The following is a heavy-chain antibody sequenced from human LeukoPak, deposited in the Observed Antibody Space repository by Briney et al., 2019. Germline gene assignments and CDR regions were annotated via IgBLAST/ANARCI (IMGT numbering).Heavy chain of an antibody. CDR1: GFAFSGDW. CDR2: IKIDGST. D-gene: IGHD3-22*01. J-gene: IGHJ5*02. CDR3: VRAPSEIGGYYLQYYGP. V-gene: IGHV3-74*01. Sequence: GGSLRLSCAASGFAFSGDWMHWGRQAPGKGLVWVSRIKIDGSTNYADSVEGRFTISRDTAKNTVSLQMKSLRDADTGACYCVRAPSEIGGYYLQYYGPWGQGTLVTVSS.